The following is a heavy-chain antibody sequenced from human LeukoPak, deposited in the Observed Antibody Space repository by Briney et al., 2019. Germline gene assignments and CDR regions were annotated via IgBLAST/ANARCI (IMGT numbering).Heavy chain of an antibody. J-gene: IGHJ4*02. V-gene: IGHV3-23*01. CDR2: LSGSGGTT. CDR3: AREVYGDNYFDY. Sequence: GGSLRLSCATSGFTFSSYAMSWVRQAPGKGLEWVSALSGSGGTTYYADSVKGRFTISRDNAKNSLYLQMNSLRAEDTAVYYCAREVYGDNYFDYWGQGTLVTVSS. CDR1: GFTFSSYA. D-gene: IGHD4-17*01.